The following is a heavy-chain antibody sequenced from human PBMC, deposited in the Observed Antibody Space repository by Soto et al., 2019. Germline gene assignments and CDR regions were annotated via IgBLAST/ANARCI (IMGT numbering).Heavy chain of an antibody. V-gene: IGHV5-10-1*01. CDR1: GYSFNSYW. CDR2: IDPSDSYT. D-gene: IGHD2-21*02. Sequence: PGAAQKISSKGSGYSFNSYWISWVRQMPGKGLEWMGRIDPSDSYTNYSPSFQGHVTISADNSIRPAHLQWSSLKASDTAMYYRARHLSCGGDCSREDWFDPWGQGTLVTVSS. CDR3: ARHLSCGGDCSREDWFDP. J-gene: IGHJ5*02.